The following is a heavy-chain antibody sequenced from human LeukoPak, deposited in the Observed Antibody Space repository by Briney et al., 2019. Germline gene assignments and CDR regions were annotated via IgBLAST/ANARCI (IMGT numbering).Heavy chain of an antibody. Sequence: GASVKVSCKASGYTFTGYYMHWVRQAPGQGLEWMGWINPNSGGTNYAQKFQGRVTMTRDTSISTAYMELSRLRSDDTAVYYCARDYYCGGDCYAFDYWGQGTLVTVSS. J-gene: IGHJ4*02. V-gene: IGHV1-2*02. CDR3: ARDYYCGGDCYAFDY. CDR1: GYTFTGYY. CDR2: INPNSGGT. D-gene: IGHD2-21*02.